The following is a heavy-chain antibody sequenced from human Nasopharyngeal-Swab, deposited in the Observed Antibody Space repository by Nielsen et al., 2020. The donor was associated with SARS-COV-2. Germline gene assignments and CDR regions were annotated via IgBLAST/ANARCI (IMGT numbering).Heavy chain of an antibody. D-gene: IGHD6-19*01. CDR2: IKRKADGGTV. CDR3: TTLHRTGWF. Sequence: GESLKISCAASGFVFSSVWMSWVRQAPGKGLEWVGRIKRKADGGTVEYATAVRVRFSISRDDSRNTLFLQMNRLKTEDTAVYYCTTLHRTGWFWGQGTLVTVSS. V-gene: IGHV3-15*01. J-gene: IGHJ4*02. CDR1: GFVFSSVW.